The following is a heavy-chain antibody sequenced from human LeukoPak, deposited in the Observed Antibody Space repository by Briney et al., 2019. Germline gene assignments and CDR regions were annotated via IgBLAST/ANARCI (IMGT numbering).Heavy chain of an antibody. J-gene: IGHJ4*02. CDR3: ARVRPRITMVRGILTSAPDY. CDR2: INHSGST. CDR1: GGSFSGYY. D-gene: IGHD3-10*01. Sequence: SETLSLTCAVYGGSFSGYYWSWIRQPPGKGLEWIGEINHSGSTNYNPSLKSRVTISVDTSKNQFSLKLSSVTAADTAVYHCARVRPRITMVRGILTSAPDYWGQGTLVTVSS. V-gene: IGHV4-34*01.